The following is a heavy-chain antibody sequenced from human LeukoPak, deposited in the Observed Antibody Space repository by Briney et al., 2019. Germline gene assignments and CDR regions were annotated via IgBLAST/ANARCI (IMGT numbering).Heavy chain of an antibody. D-gene: IGHD4-17*01. V-gene: IGHV3-30*03. CDR2: ISSDGNDK. CDR1: GVTFSSYG. Sequence: GGSLRLSCAASGVTFSSYGMHWVRQAPGKGLEWVALISSDGNDKLYGDSVKGRFTISRDNSKNTLYLQMNSLRAEDTAVYYCARARTTRGFDYWGQGTLVTVSS. CDR3: ARARTTRGFDY. J-gene: IGHJ4*02.